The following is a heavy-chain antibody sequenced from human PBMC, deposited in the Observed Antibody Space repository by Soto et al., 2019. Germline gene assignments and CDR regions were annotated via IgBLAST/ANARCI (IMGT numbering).Heavy chain of an antibody. Sequence: GGSLRLSCAASGFTFTRYSMNLVRQAPGKGLEWVSSISSTTNYIYYADSMKGRFTVSRDNAKNSVYLEMNSLSAEDTAVYYCARESEDLTSNFDYWGQGTLVTV. J-gene: IGHJ4*02. V-gene: IGHV3-21*01. CDR1: GFTFTRYS. CDR3: ARESEDLTSNFDY. CDR2: ISSTTNYI.